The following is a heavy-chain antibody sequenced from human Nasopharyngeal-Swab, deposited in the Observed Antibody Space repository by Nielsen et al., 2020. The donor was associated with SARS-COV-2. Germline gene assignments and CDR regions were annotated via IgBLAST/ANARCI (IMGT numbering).Heavy chain of an antibody. CDR3: ARAKSYCSGGSCWGEGSGYYFDY. J-gene: IGHJ4*02. V-gene: IGHV3-30-3*01. Sequence: GGSLRLSCAASGFTFSSYAMHWVRQAPGKGLEWVAVISYDGSNKYYADSVKDRFTISRDNSKNTLYLQMNSLRAEDTAVYYCARAKSYCSGGSCWGEGSGYYFDYWGQGTLVTVSS. CDR1: GFTFSSYA. D-gene: IGHD2-15*01. CDR2: ISYDGSNK.